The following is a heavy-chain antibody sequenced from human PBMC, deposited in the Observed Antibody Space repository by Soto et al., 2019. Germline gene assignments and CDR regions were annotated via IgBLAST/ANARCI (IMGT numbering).Heavy chain of an antibody. Sequence: SSVKVSCKSSGYTFTRYDINWVRQATGRGLEWMGWMNPNSGNTGYAQKFQGRVTMTRNTSASTAYMELSSRRSEDPAVYYCARNIVATGYFDYWGQGTLVTVSS. CDR3: ARNIVATGYFDY. CDR1: GYTFTRYD. D-gene: IGHD5-12*01. V-gene: IGHV1-8*01. J-gene: IGHJ4*02. CDR2: MNPNSGNT.